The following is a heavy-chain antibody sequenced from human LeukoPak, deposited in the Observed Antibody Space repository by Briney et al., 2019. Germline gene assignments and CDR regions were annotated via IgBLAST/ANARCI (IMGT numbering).Heavy chain of an antibody. V-gene: IGHV1-69*01. J-gene: IGHJ4*02. CDR3: ARDPEYYCSGGSCYPY. CDR1: GGTFSIYA. Sequence: SVKVSCKASGGTFSIYAISWVRQAPGQGLEWMGGIIPIFGTANYAQKFQGRVTITADESTSTAYMELSSLRSEDTAVYYCARDPEYYCSGGSCYPYWGQGTLVAVSS. CDR2: IIPIFGTA. D-gene: IGHD2-15*01.